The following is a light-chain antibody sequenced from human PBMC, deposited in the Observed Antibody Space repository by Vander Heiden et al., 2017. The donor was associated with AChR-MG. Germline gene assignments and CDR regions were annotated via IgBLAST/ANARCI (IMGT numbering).Light chain of an antibody. CDR3: QQDGTSPET. V-gene: IGKV3D-20*01. CDR2: GAS. J-gene: IGKJ1*01. CDR1: QPVRENR. Sequence: EIVLTQSPAPLSLSPGERATLFCGASQPVRENRMAWYQQKPGLAPRILVYGASTLVDGIPDRFSGSGSGTEFSLTITRLEPEDFAVYYCQQDGTSPETFGQGTKVEVK.